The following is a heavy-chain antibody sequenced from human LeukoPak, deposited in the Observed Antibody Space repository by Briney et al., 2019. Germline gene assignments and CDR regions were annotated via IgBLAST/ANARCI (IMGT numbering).Heavy chain of an antibody. CDR3: AKSSSRSSGWRSYFDY. J-gene: IGHJ4*02. D-gene: IGHD6-19*01. CDR1: GYTFTSYY. V-gene: IGHV1-46*01. Sequence: ASVKVSCKASGYTFTSYYMHWVRQAPGQGLEWMGIINPSGGSTSYAQKFQGRVTMTRDTSTSTVYMELSSLRSEDTAVYYCAKSSSRSSGWRSYFDYWGQGTLVTVSS. CDR2: INPSGGST.